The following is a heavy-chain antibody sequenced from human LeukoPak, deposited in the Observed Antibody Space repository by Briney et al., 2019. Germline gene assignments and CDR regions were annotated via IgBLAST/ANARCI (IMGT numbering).Heavy chain of an antibody. CDR1: GYSFTSYW. CDR3: ARPGYCSSTSCYASF. D-gene: IGHD2-2*01. Sequence: GESLKISCKGPGYSFTSYWIGWVRPMPGKGLEWMGIIYPGDSDTRYSPSFQGQVTISADKSISTAYLQWSSLKASDTAMYYCARPGYCSSTSCYASFWGQGTLVTVSS. J-gene: IGHJ4*02. V-gene: IGHV5-51*01. CDR2: IYPGDSDT.